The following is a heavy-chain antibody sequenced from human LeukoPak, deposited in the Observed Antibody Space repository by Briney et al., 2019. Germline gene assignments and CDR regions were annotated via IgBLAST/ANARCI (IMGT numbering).Heavy chain of an antibody. CDR3: ARRASYGMDV. CDR1: GGSISSSSYY. CDR2: INYSGST. Sequence: SETLSLTCTVSGGSISSSSYYWGWIRQPPGKGLEWIGSINYSGSTYYNPSLKSRVTISLDTSKNQFSLKLSSVTAADTAVYYCARRASYGMDVWGQGTTVTVSS. V-gene: IGHV4-39*01. J-gene: IGHJ6*02.